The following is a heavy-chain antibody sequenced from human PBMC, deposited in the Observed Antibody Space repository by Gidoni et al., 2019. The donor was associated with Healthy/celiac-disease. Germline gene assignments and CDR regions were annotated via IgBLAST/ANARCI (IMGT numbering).Heavy chain of an antibody. CDR1: GFTFSRYG. D-gene: IGHD5-18*01. CDR3: ARDFGGYSYGYGYYYGMDV. V-gene: IGHV3-33*01. J-gene: IGHJ6*02. Sequence: QVQLVESGGGVVQPGRSLSLSCSASGFTFSRYGMHWVRQAPGKGLEWVAVIWYDGSNKYYADSVKGRFTISRDNSKNTLYLQMNSLRAEDTAVYYCARDFGGYSYGYGYYYGMDVWGQGTTVTVSS. CDR2: IWYDGSNK.